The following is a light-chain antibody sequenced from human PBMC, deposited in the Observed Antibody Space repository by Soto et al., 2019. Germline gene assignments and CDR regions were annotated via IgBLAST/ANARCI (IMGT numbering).Light chain of an antibody. CDR3: QQYGSSPRT. J-gene: IGKJ1*01. CDR1: QSVSSSY. V-gene: IGKV3-20*01. CDR2: GAS. Sequence: EIVLTQSPGTLSLSPGERATLSCRASQSVSSSYLAWYQQQPGQALRLLIYGASSRATGIPDRFSGSGSGTDFTLTISRLEPEEFAVYCCQQYGSSPRTFGQGTKVEIK.